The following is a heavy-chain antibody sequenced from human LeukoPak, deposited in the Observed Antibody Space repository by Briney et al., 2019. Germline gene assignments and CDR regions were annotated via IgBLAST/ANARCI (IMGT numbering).Heavy chain of an antibody. Sequence: ASVKVSCKASGYTFIGYYIHWVRQAPGQGLEWMGCINPNSGGTNYARKFQGRATITRDTSINTAYMELSGLRSDDTAVYYCARMHTIFGPNWGQGTLVTVSS. D-gene: IGHD3-3*01. CDR3: ARMHTIFGPN. CDR1: GYTFIGYY. CDR2: INPNSGGT. J-gene: IGHJ4*02. V-gene: IGHV1-2*02.